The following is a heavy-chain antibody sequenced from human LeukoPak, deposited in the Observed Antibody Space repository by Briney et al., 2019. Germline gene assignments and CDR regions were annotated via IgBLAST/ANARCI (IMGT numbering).Heavy chain of an antibody. CDR1: GFTFSSYA. CDR3: ARSGQQLVLGRNWFDP. J-gene: IGHJ5*02. Sequence: QPGGSLRLSCAASGFTFSSYAMHWVRQAPGKGLEWVAVISYDGSNKYYADSVKGRFTISRDNSKNTLYLQMNSLRAEDTAVYYCARSGQQLVLGRNWFDPWGQGTLVTVSS. CDR2: ISYDGSNK. V-gene: IGHV3-30-3*01. D-gene: IGHD6-13*01.